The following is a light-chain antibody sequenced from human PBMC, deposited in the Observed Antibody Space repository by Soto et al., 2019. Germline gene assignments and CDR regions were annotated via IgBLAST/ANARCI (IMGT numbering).Light chain of an antibody. J-gene: IGLJ1*01. Sequence: QSVLTQPASVSGSPGQSITISCARTSSDIGGYNYVSWYQQHPGKAPKVMIYEVSNRPSGVSNRFSGSKSGNTASLTISGLQAEDEADYYCSSYTSSSTLYVFGRGTKVTVL. CDR1: SSDIGGYNY. CDR3: SSYTSSSTLYV. V-gene: IGLV2-14*01. CDR2: EVS.